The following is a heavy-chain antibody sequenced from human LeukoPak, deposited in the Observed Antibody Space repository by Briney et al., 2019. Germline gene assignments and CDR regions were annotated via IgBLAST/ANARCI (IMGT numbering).Heavy chain of an antibody. Sequence: PSETLSLTCTVYGGSFTYYRWSWIRQPPGKGLEWIGDINHSGSTNYNPALKSRVTISLETSKNQFSLELNPVTAADTAVYYCARRPDGFDIWGQGTMVTVSS. CDR1: GGSFTYYR. CDR3: ARRPDGFDI. J-gene: IGHJ3*02. V-gene: IGHV4-34*01. CDR2: INHSGST.